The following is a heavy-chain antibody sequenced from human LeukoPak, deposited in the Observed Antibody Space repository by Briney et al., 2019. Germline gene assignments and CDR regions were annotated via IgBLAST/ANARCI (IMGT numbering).Heavy chain of an antibody. CDR2: IWYDGSNK. V-gene: IGHV3-33*06. D-gene: IGHD1-1*01. J-gene: IGHJ4*02. Sequence: GRSLRLSCAASGFTFSSYGMHWVRQAPGKGLEWVAVIWYDGSNKYYAASVKSRFTISRDNSKNMLYLQLNSLRVEDTALYYCAKDHWSDGAIDYWGQGTMVTVSS. CDR3: AKDHWSDGAIDY. CDR1: GFTFSSYG.